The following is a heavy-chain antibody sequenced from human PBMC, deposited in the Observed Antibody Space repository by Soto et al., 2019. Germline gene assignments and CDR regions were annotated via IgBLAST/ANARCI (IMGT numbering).Heavy chain of an antibody. D-gene: IGHD4-17*01. CDR3: AREVTTTIYGMDV. V-gene: IGHV1-2*04. CDR2: INPNSGGT. Sequence: ASVKVSCKASGYTFTGYYMHWVRQDPGQGLEWMGWINPNSGGTNYAQKFQGWVTMTRDTSISTAYMELSRLRSDDTAVYYCAREVTTTIYGMDVWGQGTTVSVSS. CDR1: GYTFTGYY. J-gene: IGHJ6*02.